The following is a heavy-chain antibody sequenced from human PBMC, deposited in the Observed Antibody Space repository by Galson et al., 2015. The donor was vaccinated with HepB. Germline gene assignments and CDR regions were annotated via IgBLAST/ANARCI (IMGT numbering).Heavy chain of an antibody. J-gene: IGHJ4*02. D-gene: IGHD4-23*01. CDR2: IYYRGST. V-gene: IGHV4-30-4*01. CDR3: ARTEFGGNSGYFDY. Sequence: SWIRQTPGKGLEWIGYIYYRGSTYYNPSLKSRVSISVDTSKNQFSLKPSSVTAADTAVYYCARTEFGGNSGYFDYWGQGTLVTVSS.